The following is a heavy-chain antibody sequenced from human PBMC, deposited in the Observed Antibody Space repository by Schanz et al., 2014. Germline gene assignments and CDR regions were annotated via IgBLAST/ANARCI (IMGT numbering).Heavy chain of an antibody. J-gene: IGHJ6*02. D-gene: IGHD3-10*01. Sequence: QVQLVESGGCVVQPGRSLRLSCAASGFNFSFYGMHWVRQAPGKGLEWVALISYDGGIESYADSVKGRFTISRDSSKNTLYLQMNSLRAEDTAVYYCARYVWFGELVSGMDVWGQGTTVTVSS. CDR2: ISYDGGIE. V-gene: IGHV3-30*03. CDR1: GFNFSFYG. CDR3: ARYVWFGELVSGMDV.